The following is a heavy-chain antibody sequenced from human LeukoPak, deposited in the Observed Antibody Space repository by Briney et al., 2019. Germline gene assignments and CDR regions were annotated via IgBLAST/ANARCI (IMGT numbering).Heavy chain of an antibody. J-gene: IGHJ4*02. D-gene: IGHD6-19*01. V-gene: IGHV4-59*01. Sequence: SETLSLTCTVSGDSLSSYHWSWHRQPPGEGLEWIGYIYYSGSTNYNPSLKGRVIISVDTSNNQFSLKLSSVTAADTAVYYCARGAGWYGYWGQGTLVTVSS. CDR2: IYYSGST. CDR1: GDSLSSYH. CDR3: ARGAGWYGY.